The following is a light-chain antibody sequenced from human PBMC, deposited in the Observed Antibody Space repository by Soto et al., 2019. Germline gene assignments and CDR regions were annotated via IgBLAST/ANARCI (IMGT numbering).Light chain of an antibody. J-gene: IGKJ1*01. CDR2: DAS. Sequence: EIVLTQSPGTLSLSPGNRATLSCRASQTVSSSYLVWYQQKPGQAPRLLIYDASSRATGIPDRFSGSGSGTDFTLTISRLEPEDFAVYYCQQYGRSPWTLGHGTKVDIK. V-gene: IGKV3-20*01. CDR3: QQYGRSPWT. CDR1: QTVSSSY.